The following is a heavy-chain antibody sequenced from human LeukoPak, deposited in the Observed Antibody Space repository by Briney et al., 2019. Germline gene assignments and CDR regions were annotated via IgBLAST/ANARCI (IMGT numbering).Heavy chain of an antibody. J-gene: IGHJ4*02. CDR1: GGSISSYY. CDR2: IYTSGST. V-gene: IGHV4-4*07. CDR3: AVSGIAVAASHFDY. Sequence: SETLSLTCTVSGGSISSYYWSWIRQPAGKGLEWIGRIYTSGSTNYNPSLKSRVTISVDTSKNQFSLKLSSVTAADTAVYYCAVSGIAVAASHFDYWGQGTLVTVSS. D-gene: IGHD6-19*01.